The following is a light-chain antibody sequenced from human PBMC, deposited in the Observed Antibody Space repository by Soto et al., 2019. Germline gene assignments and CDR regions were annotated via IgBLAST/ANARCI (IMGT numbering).Light chain of an antibody. CDR2: KAS. CDR1: QTIDSW. V-gene: IGKV1-5*03. CDR3: QQYHIYSGT. J-gene: IGKJ1*01. Sequence: DIQMTQSPSTLSASVGDSVTTTCRASQTIDSWLAWYQQRPGKPPNLLIYKASTLASGVPSRFSGSGSGTEFTLTINSLQPDDFATYYCQQYHIYSGTFGQGTKVDIK.